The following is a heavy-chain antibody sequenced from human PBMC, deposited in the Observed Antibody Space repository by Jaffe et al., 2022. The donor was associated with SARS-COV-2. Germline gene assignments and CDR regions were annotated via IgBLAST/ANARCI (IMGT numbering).Heavy chain of an antibody. CDR2: IYYSGST. CDR1: GGSISSSSYY. D-gene: IGHD3-9*01. V-gene: IGHV4-39*01. Sequence: QLQLQESGPGLVKPSETLSLTCTVSGGSISSSSYYWGWIRQPPGKGLEWIGSIYYSGSTYYNPSLKSRVTISVDTSKNQFSLKLSSVTAADTAVYYCHRYYDILTGYYSPLYYYYYYGMDVWGQGTTVTVSS. J-gene: IGHJ6*02. CDR3: HRYYDILTGYYSPLYYYYYYGMDV.